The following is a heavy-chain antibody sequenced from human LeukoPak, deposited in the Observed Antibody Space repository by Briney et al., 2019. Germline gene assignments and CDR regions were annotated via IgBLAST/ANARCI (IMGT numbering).Heavy chain of an antibody. D-gene: IGHD6-6*01. CDR1: GGSFSGYY. CDR2: INHSGST. Sequence: RSSETLSLTCAVCGGSFSGYYWSWIRQPPGKGLEWIGEINHSGSTNYNPSLKSRVTISVDTSKNQFSLKLSSVTAADTAVYYCARGQYSSPPGWFDPWAREPWSPSPQ. V-gene: IGHV4-34*01. CDR3: ARGQYSSPPGWFDP. J-gene: IGHJ5*02.